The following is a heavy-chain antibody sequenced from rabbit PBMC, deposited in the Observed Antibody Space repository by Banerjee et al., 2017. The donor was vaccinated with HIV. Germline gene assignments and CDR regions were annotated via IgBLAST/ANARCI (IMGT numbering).Heavy chain of an antibody. CDR3: ARGYVTRLDL. CDR1: GFSFSSSYY. V-gene: IGHV1S40*01. D-gene: IGHD4-1*01. CDR2: IYAGSSGST. Sequence: QSLEESGGDLVKPGASLTLTCTASGFSFSSSYYMCWVRQAPGKGLEWIACIYAGSSGSTYYASWAKGRFTISKTSSTTVTLQMTSLTVADTATYFCARGYVTRLDLRGPGTLVTVS. J-gene: IGHJ6*01.